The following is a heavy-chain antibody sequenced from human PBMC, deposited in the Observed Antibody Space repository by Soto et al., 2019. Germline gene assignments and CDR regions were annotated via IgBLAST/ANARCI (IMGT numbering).Heavy chain of an antibody. CDR3: ARDGDDYGDSDY. J-gene: IGHJ4*02. CDR2: IIPILGIA. D-gene: IGHD4-17*01. V-gene: IGHV1-69*04. Sequence: GASVEVSCKASGGTFSSYTISWVRQAPGQGLEWMGRIIPILGIANYAQKFQGRVTITADKSTSTAYMELSSLRSEDTAVYYCARDGDDYGDSDYWGQGTLVTVSS. CDR1: GGTFSSYT.